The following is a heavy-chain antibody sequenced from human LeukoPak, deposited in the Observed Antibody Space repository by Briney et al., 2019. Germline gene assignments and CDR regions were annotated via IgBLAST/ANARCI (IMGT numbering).Heavy chain of an antibody. CDR1: GYTFTGYY. CDR2: IKPNSGGT. D-gene: IGHD3-10*01. J-gene: IGHJ4*02. Sequence: ASVKVSCKASGYTFTGYYMHWVRQAPGQGLEWMGWIKPNSGGTNFAQKFQGRVTMTGDTSITTAYMELSRLRSDDTAVYYCARVYGDHYGSGVIDYWGQGTLVTVSS. V-gene: IGHV1-2*02. CDR3: ARVYGDHYGSGVIDY.